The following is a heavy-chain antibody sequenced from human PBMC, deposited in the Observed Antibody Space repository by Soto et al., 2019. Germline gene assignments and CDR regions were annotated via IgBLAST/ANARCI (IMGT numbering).Heavy chain of an antibody. CDR1: GYTLITYG. D-gene: IGHD2-15*01. CDR3: SRYCSRGSCHQWVPDF. J-gene: IGHJ4*02. V-gene: IGHV1-18*01. Sequence: ASVKVSCKVSGYTLITYGISWVRQAPGQGLEWMGWINTYNGATNYAQNLQGRVTMTTDTSTDTAYMDRRRLRSNGPVVYYCSRYCSRGSCHQWVPDFWGEGILVTVT. CDR2: INTYNGAT.